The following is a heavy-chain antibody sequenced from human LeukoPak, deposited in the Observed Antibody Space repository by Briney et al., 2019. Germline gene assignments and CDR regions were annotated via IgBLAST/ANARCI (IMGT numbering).Heavy chain of an antibody. J-gene: IGHJ4*02. D-gene: IGHD6-13*01. CDR3: ARPPGAAAGSRSVGY. CDR1: GYTFTGYY. Sequence: GASVKVSCKASGYTFTGYYMHWVRQAPGQGLEWMGRINPNSGGTNYAQKFQGRVTMTRDTSISTAYMELSRLRSDDTAVYYCARPPGAAAGSRSVGYWGQGTLVTVSS. V-gene: IGHV1-2*06. CDR2: INPNSGGT.